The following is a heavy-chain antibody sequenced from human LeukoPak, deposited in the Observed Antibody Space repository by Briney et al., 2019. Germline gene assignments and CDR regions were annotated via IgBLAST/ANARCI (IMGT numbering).Heavy chain of an antibody. CDR1: GFTFSRYA. V-gene: IGHV3-64*01. J-gene: IGHJ4*02. Sequence: GGSLRLSCGASGFTFSRYAMHRVRQAPGKGLEYVAAMSSSGSSTYYANSVKGRFTISRDNSKNTLYLQMGSLRAEDMAVYYCARDQGLRGSLDYWGQGTLVTVSS. D-gene: IGHD4-23*01. CDR2: MSSSGSST. CDR3: ARDQGLRGSLDY.